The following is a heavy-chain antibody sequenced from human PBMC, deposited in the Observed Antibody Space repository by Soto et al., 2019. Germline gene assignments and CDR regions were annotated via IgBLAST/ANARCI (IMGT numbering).Heavy chain of an antibody. Sequence: PGGSLRLSCAASGFTFSSYAMHWVRQAPGKGLEWVAVISYDGSNKYYADSVKGRFTISRDNSKNTLYLQMNSVRAEDTAVYYCAREDRVTMMAGNYFDYWGQGTLVTVSS. CDR2: ISYDGSNK. CDR1: GFTFSSYA. J-gene: IGHJ4*02. V-gene: IGHV3-30-3*01. CDR3: AREDRVTMMAGNYFDY. D-gene: IGHD3-22*01.